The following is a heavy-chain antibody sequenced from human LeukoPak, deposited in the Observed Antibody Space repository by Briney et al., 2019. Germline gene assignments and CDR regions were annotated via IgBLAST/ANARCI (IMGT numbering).Heavy chain of an antibody. Sequence: RGSLRLSRAASGFTFSSYGMHWVRQAPGKGLEWVAFIRYDGSNKYYADSVKGRFTISRDNSKNTLYLQMNSLRAEDTAVYYCAKGSDYGDFPGDWGQGTLVTVSS. CDR3: AKGSDYGDFPGD. CDR2: IRYDGSNK. CDR1: GFTFSSYG. D-gene: IGHD4-17*01. V-gene: IGHV3-30*02. J-gene: IGHJ4*02.